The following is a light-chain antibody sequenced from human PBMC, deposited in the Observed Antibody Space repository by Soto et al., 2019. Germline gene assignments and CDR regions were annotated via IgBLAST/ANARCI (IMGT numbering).Light chain of an antibody. CDR1: QSLLHSNGYTY. V-gene: IGKV2-28*01. Sequence: DIVMTQSPLSLPVTPGEPASISCTSSQSLLHSNGYTYLDWYLQKPGQSPQLLIYLGSNRASGDPDSISRSRSGTDFTLKISRVEAEDGGVYYCMQALQTPFTFGAGTKVDIK. J-gene: IGKJ3*01. CDR2: LGS. CDR3: MQALQTPFT.